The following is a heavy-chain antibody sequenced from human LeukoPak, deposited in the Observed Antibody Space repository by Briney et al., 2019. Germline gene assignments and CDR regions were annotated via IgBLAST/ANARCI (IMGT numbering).Heavy chain of an antibody. Sequence: SQTLSLTCTVSGGSISGGNFYWSWIRQPPGKGLEWIGYIYYTGSTSYNSSLKSRVTISVGTSKNQFSLKLSSVTAADTAVYYCARAGWLYTVGVGTSYYFDYWGQGTLVTVSS. V-gene: IGHV4-30-4*01. CDR1: GGSISGGNFY. D-gene: IGHD2-21*01. J-gene: IGHJ4*02. CDR2: IYYTGST. CDR3: ARAGWLYTVGVGTSYYFDY.